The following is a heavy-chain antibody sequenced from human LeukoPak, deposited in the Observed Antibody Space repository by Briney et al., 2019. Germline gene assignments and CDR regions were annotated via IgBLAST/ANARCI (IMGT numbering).Heavy chain of an antibody. Sequence: ASVKVSCKASGYTFTSYDINWVRQATGQGLEWMGWMNPNSGNTGYAQKFQGRVTMTRNTSISTAYMELSSLRSEDTAVYYCARRLMGGSGSYPESYYYYYYMDAWGKGTTVTISS. J-gene: IGHJ6*03. D-gene: IGHD3-10*01. CDR2: MNPNSGNT. CDR3: ARRLMGGSGSYPESYYYYYYMDA. V-gene: IGHV1-8*01. CDR1: GYTFTSYD.